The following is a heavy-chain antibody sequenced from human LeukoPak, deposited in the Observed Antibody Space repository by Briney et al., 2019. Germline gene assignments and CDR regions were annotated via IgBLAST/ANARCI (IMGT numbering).Heavy chain of an antibody. CDR3: ARQRGYSYGRFDQ. V-gene: IGHV3-7*01. D-gene: IGHD5-18*01. J-gene: IGHJ4*02. CDR1: GLTFSSYW. CDR2: IKNDGSEK. Sequence: GSLRLSCAASGLTFSSYWMSWLRQAPGKGLEWVANIKNDGSEKYYVDSVKGRFTFSRDNAKNSVFLQMNSLRAENTAVYYCARQRGYSYGRFDQWGQGTLVIVSS.